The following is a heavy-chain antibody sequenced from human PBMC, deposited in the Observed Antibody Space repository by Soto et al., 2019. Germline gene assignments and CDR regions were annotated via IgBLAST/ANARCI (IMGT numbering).Heavy chain of an antibody. V-gene: IGHV1-18*01. J-gene: IGHJ4*01. CDR1: GCTFTSYV. CDR3: AREKGYIGDYFDY. Sequence: GASVKVSCKASGCTFTSYVISWVRQAPGHGLEWMGWFSAYNGNRIYAQKFQGRVTLTTDTSAGTVYMELRSLTSDDTAVYYCAREKGYIGDYFDYWG. CDR2: FSAYNGNR. D-gene: IGHD2-15*01.